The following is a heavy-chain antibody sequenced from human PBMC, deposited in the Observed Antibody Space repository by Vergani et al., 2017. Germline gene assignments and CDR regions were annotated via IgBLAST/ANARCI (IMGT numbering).Heavy chain of an antibody. CDR2: IYTSGAT. J-gene: IGHJ5*02. CDR1: GGSFSTGGQS. CDR3: ARVADFYGLGSRLLYL. D-gene: IGHD3-10*01. V-gene: IGHV4-61*02. Sequence: QVQLQESGPGLVNPSQTLSLTCTVSGGSFSTGGQSWTWLRQSAGKGLEWIGRIYTSGATNYNPSLRSRAIMSVDASKKQFSLKLTSVTAADTAVYYCARVADFYGLGSRLLYLWGQGILVTVSS.